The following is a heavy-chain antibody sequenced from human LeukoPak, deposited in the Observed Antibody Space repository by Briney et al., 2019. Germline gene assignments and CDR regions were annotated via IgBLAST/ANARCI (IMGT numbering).Heavy chain of an antibody. J-gene: IGHJ6*04. D-gene: IGHD5-18*01. Sequence: SQTLSLTCTVSGGSISSGGYYWSWIRQHPGKGLEWIGYIYYSGSTYYKSSLKSRVTISLDTSKNQISLKLSSVTAADTAVYYCARGLSYGFYCHGMDVWGKGTTVTVSS. V-gene: IGHV4-31*03. CDR3: ARGLSYGFYCHGMDV. CDR2: IYYSGST. CDR1: GGSISSGGYY.